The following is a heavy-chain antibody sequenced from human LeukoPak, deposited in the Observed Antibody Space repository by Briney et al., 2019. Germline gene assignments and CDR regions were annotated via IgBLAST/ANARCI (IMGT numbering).Heavy chain of an antibody. CDR1: GFTFSSYW. V-gene: IGHV3-74*01. CDR3: ASTVITTFMDV. D-gene: IGHD3-22*01. J-gene: IGHJ6*03. CDR2: INSDGSST. Sequence: GGSLRLSCAASGFTFSSYWMHWVRQAPGKGLVWVSRINSDGSSTSYADSVKGRFTISRDNAKNTLYLQMNSLRAEDTAVYYCASTVITTFMDVWGKGTTITVSS.